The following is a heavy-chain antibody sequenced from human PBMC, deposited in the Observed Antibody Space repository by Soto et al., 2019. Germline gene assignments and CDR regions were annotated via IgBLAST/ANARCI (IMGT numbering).Heavy chain of an antibody. Sequence: SETLSLTCTVSGDSISSNGYYWSWIRQHPGKGLEWIGYIYYSGSTYYNPSLKSRVTISTDTSKKQFSLKLSSVTAADTAAYYCESHPRWDHKYYGMDVWGQGTLVTVYS. V-gene: IGHV4-31*03. J-gene: IGHJ6*02. CDR2: IYYSGST. CDR1: GDSISSNGYY. D-gene: IGHD1-26*01. CDR3: ESHPRWDHKYYGMDV.